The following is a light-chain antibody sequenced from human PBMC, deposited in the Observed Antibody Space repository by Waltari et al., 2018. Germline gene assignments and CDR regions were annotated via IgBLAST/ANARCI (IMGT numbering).Light chain of an antibody. J-gene: IGLJ2*01. Sequence: QSALTQPASVSGSPGQSITISCTGTSGDIGGFALVPWYQQHPGQVPRLLIYEVTTRPSGVSSRFSGSKSDNSATLTISALQTEDEADYYCSSYSRGSSFVLFGGGTRLTVL. CDR1: SGDIGGFAL. CDR3: SSYSRGSSFVL. V-gene: IGLV2-23*02. CDR2: EVT.